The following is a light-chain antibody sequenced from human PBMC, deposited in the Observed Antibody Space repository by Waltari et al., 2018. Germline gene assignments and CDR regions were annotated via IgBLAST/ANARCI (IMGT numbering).Light chain of an antibody. Sequence: IVLTQSPGTLSLSPGERATLSCRASQSLNNNYLSWYQQNPGQAPRLLIYDTSTRATGLPDRFSGSGSGTDFTLTISRLEPEDFAVYYCQQYGTSVLVSFGGGTKVEIK. CDR3: QQYGTSVLVS. CDR2: DTS. J-gene: IGKJ4*01. CDR1: QSLNNNY. V-gene: IGKV3-20*01.